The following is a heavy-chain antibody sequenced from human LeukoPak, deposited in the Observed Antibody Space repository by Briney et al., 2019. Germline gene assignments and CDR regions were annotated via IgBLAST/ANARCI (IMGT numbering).Heavy chain of an antibody. CDR3: ARAGSNQWLDY. D-gene: IGHD6-19*01. CDR1: GFTLSIYS. J-gene: IGHJ4*02. CDR2: ISGGSSTI. V-gene: IGHV3-48*01. Sequence: QPGGSLRLSCAASGFTLSIYSMNWVRQAPGKGLEWVSYISGGSSTIYNADSVKGRFTISRDNAKNLLYLLMDTLRAEDTAVYYCARAGSNQWLDYWGQGTLVTVSS.